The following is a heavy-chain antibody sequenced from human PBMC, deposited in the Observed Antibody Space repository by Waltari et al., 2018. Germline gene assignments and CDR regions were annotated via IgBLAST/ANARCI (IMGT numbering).Heavy chain of an antibody. J-gene: IGHJ4*02. CDR2: IWYDGSNK. D-gene: IGHD3-10*01. CDR3: AKDGSGFDY. CDR1: GFTFSSYG. V-gene: IGHV3-30*18. Sequence: QVQLVESGGGVVQPGRSLRLSCAASGFTFSSYGMHWVRQAPGKGLEWVAVIWYDGSNKYYADSVKGRFTISRENSKNTLYLQMNSLRAEDTAMYYCAKDGSGFDYWGQGTLVTVSS.